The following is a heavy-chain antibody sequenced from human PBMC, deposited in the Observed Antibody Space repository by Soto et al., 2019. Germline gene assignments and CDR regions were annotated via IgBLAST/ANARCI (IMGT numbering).Heavy chain of an antibody. J-gene: IGHJ6*02. V-gene: IGHV4-61*01. D-gene: IGHD2-2*01. CDR2: IYYSGST. CDR1: GGSVSSGSYY. Sequence: SETLSLTCTVSGGSVSSGSYYWSWIRQPPGKGLEWIGYIYYSGSTNYNPSLKSRVTISVDTSKNQFSLKLSSVTAADTAVYYCARDSANIVVVPAAMGYYYYGMDVSGQGTTVTVSS. CDR3: ARDSANIVVVPAAMGYYYYGMDV.